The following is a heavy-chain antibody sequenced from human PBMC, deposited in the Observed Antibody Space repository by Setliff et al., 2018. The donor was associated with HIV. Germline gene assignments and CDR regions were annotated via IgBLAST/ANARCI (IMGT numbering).Heavy chain of an antibody. CDR1: GFTFSSYS. Sequence: AGGSLRLSCAASGFTFSSYSMNWVRQAPGKGLEWVSSISSSSSYIYYADSVKGRFTISRDNAKNSLYLQMNSLRAEDTAVYYCARGKYSSGWYPEAFDIWGQGTMVTVSS. J-gene: IGHJ3*02. D-gene: IGHD6-19*01. CDR2: ISSSSSYI. V-gene: IGHV3-21*01. CDR3: ARGKYSSGWYPEAFDI.